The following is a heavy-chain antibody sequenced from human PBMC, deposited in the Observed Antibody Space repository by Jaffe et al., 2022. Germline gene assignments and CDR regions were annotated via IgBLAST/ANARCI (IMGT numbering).Heavy chain of an antibody. J-gene: IGHJ5*02. CDR3: ARGGRVVWFREYHGRNWFDP. D-gene: IGHD3-10*01. CDR1: GGTFSSYA. Sequence: QVQLVQSGAEVKKPGSSVKVSCKASGGTFSSYAISWVRQAPGQGLEWMGGIIPIFGTANYAQKFQGRVTITADESTSTAYMELSSLRSEDTAVYYCARGGRVVWFREYHGRNWFDPWGQGTLVTVSS. CDR2: IIPIFGTA. V-gene: IGHV1-69*01.